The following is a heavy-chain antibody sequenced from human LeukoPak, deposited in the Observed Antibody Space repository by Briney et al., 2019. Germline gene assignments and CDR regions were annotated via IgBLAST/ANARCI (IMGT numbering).Heavy chain of an antibody. Sequence: GGSLRLSCAASGFTFSSYAMHWVRQAPGKGLEWVAVISYDGSNKYYADSAKGRFTISRDNSKNTLYLQMNSLRAEDTAVYYCARTRYCSGGSCYSPYYYYYGMDVWGQGTTVTVSS. CDR1: GFTFSSYA. J-gene: IGHJ6*02. D-gene: IGHD2-15*01. V-gene: IGHV3-30-3*01. CDR3: ARTRYCSGGSCYSPYYYYYGMDV. CDR2: ISYDGSNK.